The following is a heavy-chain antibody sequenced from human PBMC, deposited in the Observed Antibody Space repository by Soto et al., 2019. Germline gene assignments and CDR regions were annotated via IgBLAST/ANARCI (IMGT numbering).Heavy chain of an antibody. D-gene: IGHD3-3*01. CDR1: GYTFTSYD. CDR3: ARVTRRITSFGVVTYYYYYMDV. CDR2: MNPNSGNT. Sequence: ASVKVSCKASGYTFTSYDINWVRQATGQGLEWMGWMNPNSGNTGYAQKFQGRVTMPRNTFISTAYMELSSLRSEDTGVYYCARVTRRITSFGVVTYYYYYMDVWGKGTTVTVSS. J-gene: IGHJ6*03. V-gene: IGHV1-8*02.